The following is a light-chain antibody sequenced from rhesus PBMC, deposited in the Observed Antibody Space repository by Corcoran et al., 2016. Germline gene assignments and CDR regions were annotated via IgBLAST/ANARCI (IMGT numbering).Light chain of an antibody. J-gene: IGKJ2*01. CDR1: QGISSW. CDR2: AAS. V-gene: IGKV1-18*01. Sequence: DIQMTQSPSSLSASVGDKVTISCRASQGISSWLAWYQPKPGKAPRLLIYAASRLQNGVTSRFSGSGSGTDYTLTITSLQPEDFATYYCHQGYNAPYSFGQGTKVEI. CDR3: HQGYNAPYS.